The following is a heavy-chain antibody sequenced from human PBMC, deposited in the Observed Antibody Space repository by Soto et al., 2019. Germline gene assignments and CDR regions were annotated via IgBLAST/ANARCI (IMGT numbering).Heavy chain of an antibody. CDR1: GYTLTELS. CDR2: FDPEDGET. J-gene: IGHJ6*02. D-gene: IGHD2-2*02. Sequence: ASVKVSCKVSGYTLTELSMHWERQAPGKGLEWMGGFDPEDGETIYAQKFQGRVTMTEDTSTDTAYMELSSLRFEDTAVYYCATDWGGVVPAAIPGYYYYGMDVWGQGTTVPVSS. V-gene: IGHV1-24*01. CDR3: ATDWGGVVPAAIPGYYYYGMDV.